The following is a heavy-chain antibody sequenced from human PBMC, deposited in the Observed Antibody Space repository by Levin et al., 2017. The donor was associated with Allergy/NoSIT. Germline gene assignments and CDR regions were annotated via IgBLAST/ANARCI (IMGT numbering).Heavy chain of an antibody. Sequence: GESLKISCAASGFTFSSYAMHWVRQAPGKGLEWVAVISYDGSNKYYADSVKGRFTISRDNSKNTLYLQMNSLRAEDTAVYYCARDVTSTNPPAHPRLGMDVWGQGTTVTVSS. CDR3: ARDVTSTNPPAHPRLGMDV. J-gene: IGHJ6*02. D-gene: IGHD2-8*01. CDR1: GFTFSSYA. CDR2: ISYDGSNK. V-gene: IGHV3-30*04.